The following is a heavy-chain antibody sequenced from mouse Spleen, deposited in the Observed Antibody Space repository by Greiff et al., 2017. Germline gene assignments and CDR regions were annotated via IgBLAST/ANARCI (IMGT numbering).Heavy chain of an antibody. V-gene: IGHV1-39*01. CDR3: ARGIYYGNYVGFAY. CDR2: INPNYGTT. Sequence: VQLQQSGPELVKPGASVKISCKASGYSFTDYNMNWVKQSTGKSLEWIGVINPNYGTTSYNQKFKGKATLTVDQSSSTAYMQLNSLTSEDSAVYYCARGIYYGNYVGFAYWGQGTLVTVSA. CDR1: GYSFTDYN. D-gene: IGHD2-1*01. J-gene: IGHJ3*01.